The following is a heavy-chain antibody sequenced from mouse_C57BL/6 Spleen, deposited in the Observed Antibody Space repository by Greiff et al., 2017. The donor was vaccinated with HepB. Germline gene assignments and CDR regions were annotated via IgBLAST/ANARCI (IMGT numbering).Heavy chain of an antibody. V-gene: IGHV1-53*01. Sequence: QVQLKQPGPELVKPGASVKLSCKASGYTFTSYWMHWVKQRPGQGLEWIGNINPSNGGTNYNEKFKSKATLTVDKSSSTAYMQLSSLTSEDSAVYYCARSFNWDVGAMDYWGQGTSVTVSS. CDR3: ARSFNWDVGAMDY. CDR1: GYTFTSYW. D-gene: IGHD4-1*01. CDR2: INPSNGGT. J-gene: IGHJ4*01.